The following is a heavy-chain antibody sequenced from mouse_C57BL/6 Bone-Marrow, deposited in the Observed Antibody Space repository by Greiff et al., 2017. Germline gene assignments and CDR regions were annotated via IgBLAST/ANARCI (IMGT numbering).Heavy chain of an antibody. V-gene: IGHV14-4*01. CDR2: IGPGNGDT. CDR1: GFNIKGYD. J-gene: IGHJ1*03. CDR3: TGNYYWYFDV. D-gene: IGHD2-1*01. Sequence: EVKLQESGAELVRPGASVKLSCTASGFNIKGYDMHWVKQRPEQGLEWIGWIGPGNGDTEYASKFQGKATLTADTSSNTSYLHLSSLTSDDTAVYYCTGNYYWYFDVWGTGTTVTVSS.